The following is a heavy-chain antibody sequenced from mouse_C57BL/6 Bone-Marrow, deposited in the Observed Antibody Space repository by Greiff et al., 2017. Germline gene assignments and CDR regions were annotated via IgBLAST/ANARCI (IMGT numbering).Heavy chain of an antibody. Sequence: EVKLVESGGGLVQPKGSLKLSCAASGFSFNTYAMNWVRQAPGKGLEWVARIRSKSNNYATYYADSVKDRFTISRDDSESMLYLQMNNLKTEDTAMYYCVRISLMGNPDYWGQGTTLTVSS. CDR2: IRSKSNNYAT. J-gene: IGHJ2*01. CDR3: VRISLMGNPDY. D-gene: IGHD2-1*01. CDR1: GFSFNTYA. V-gene: IGHV10-1*01.